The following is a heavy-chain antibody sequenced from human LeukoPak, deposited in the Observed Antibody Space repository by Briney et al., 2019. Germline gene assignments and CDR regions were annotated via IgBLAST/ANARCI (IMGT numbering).Heavy chain of an antibody. CDR3: ARDCSSSSCGFDY. J-gene: IGHJ4*02. D-gene: IGHD2-2*01. Sequence: SETLSLTCTVSGGSISSYYWSWIRQPPGKGLEWIGYIYYSGSTNYNPSLKSRVTISVDTSKNQFSLNLSSVTAADTAVYYCARDCSSSSCGFDYWGQGTLVTVSS. CDR2: IYYSGST. V-gene: IGHV4-59*01. CDR1: GGSISSYY.